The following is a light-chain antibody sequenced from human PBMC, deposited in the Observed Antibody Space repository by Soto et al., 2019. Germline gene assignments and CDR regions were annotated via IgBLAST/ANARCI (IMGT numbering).Light chain of an antibody. Sequence: EIVLTQSPGTLSLSPGERATLSCRASQSVSSSYLAWYQQKPGQAPRLLIYGASNRATGIPARFSGSGSGTDFTLTISRLEPEDFAVYYCQQYSSSPMYTFGQGTKVEIE. CDR1: QSVSSSY. J-gene: IGKJ2*01. V-gene: IGKV3-20*01. CDR2: GAS. CDR3: QQYSSSPMYT.